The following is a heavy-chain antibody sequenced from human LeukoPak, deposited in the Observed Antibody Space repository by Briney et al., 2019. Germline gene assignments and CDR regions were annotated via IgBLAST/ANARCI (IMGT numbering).Heavy chain of an antibody. V-gene: IGHV3-48*04. CDR1: GLSFSQYR. CDR3: ATSDRPCFGSHDY. D-gene: IGHD3-10*01. J-gene: IGHJ4*02. Sequence: GGSLKLSCVVSGLSFSQYRMNWVRQAPGKGPEWISDISGSSSVINYADSVKGRLTISIDNDNNSLSLQMNSLRAEDTAVYYCATSDRPCFGSHDYWGQGTLVTVSS. CDR2: ISGSSSVI.